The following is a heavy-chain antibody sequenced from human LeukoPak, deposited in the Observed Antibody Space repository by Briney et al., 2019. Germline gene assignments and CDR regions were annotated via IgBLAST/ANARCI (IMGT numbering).Heavy chain of an antibody. CDR2: IIPIFGTA. V-gene: IGHV1-69*05. D-gene: IGHD5-12*01. CDR3: ARGPFVGYSGYDYVDY. Sequence: VASVKVSCKASGGTCTSYAISWVRQAPGQGLEWMGGIIPIFGTANYAQKFQGRVTITTDESTSTAYMELRSLRSEDTAVYYGARGPFVGYSGYDYVDYWGQGTLVTVSS. CDR1: GGTCTSYA. J-gene: IGHJ4*02.